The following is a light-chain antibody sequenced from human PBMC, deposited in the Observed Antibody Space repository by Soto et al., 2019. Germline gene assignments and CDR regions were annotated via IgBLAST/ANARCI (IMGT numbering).Light chain of an antibody. J-gene: IGLJ1*01. Sequence: QSVLAQPASVSGSPGQSITISCTGTSSDVGDYNYVSWYQHHPGKAPKLMIHDVSSRASGVSSRFSGSKSGNTASLTISGLQAEDEADYYCSSYTASSTVEVFGTGTKVTVL. V-gene: IGLV2-14*03. CDR2: DVS. CDR3: SSYTASSTVEV. CDR1: SSDVGDYNY.